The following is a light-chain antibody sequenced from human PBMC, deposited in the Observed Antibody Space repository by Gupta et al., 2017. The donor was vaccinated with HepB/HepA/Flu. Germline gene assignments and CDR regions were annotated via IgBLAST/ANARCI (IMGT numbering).Light chain of an antibody. CDR2: WAS. J-gene: IGKJ1*01. V-gene: IGKV4-1*01. CDR1: QSVLHNSNDKNY. CDR3: QQYYSSPPT. Sequence: DIVMTQSPDSLAVSLGERTTINCRSSQSVLHNSNDKNYLAWYQQKPGQPPNLLMYWASTRESGVPDRFTGSGSGTNFTLTITSLQAEDVAVYYCQQYYSSPPTFGQGTRVEIK.